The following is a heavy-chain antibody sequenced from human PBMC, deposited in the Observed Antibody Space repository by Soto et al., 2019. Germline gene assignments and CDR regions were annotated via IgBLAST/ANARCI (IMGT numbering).Heavy chain of an antibody. J-gene: IGHJ5*02. CDR3: ARHHGPTTSENWFDP. CDR2: ISTYSGDT. V-gene: IGHV1-18*04. Sequence: QIPLVQSEAEVRKPGASVKVSCKASGYSFTTHGISWVRRAPGHGLEWMGWISTYSGDTKYAQKFQGRVTMTTDTSTTTAYLELRSLRSDDTAVYYCARHHGPTTSENWFDPWGQGTLVTVSS. CDR1: GYSFTTHG. D-gene: IGHD5-12*01.